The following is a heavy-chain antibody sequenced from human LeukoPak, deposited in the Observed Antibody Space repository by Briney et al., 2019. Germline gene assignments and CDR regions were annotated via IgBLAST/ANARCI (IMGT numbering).Heavy chain of an antibody. V-gene: IGHV3-23*01. Sequence: PGGSLRLSCAASGFTFSSYGMHWVRQAPGKGLEWVSTTSGSGTSSYYADSVKGRFTISRDNSRNTLHLQMNSLRAEDTAIYYCAKDRDYYGSGSFGAFDHWGRGTLVTVSS. CDR2: TSGSGTSS. D-gene: IGHD3-10*01. CDR1: GFTFSSYG. J-gene: IGHJ4*02. CDR3: AKDRDYYGSGSFGAFDH.